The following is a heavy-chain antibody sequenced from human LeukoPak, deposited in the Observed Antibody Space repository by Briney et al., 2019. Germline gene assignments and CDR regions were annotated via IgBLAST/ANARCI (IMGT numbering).Heavy chain of an antibody. Sequence: GGSLRLSCAASGFTFSNYDMHWVRQAPGKGLEWVAVIWYDGSNKYYADSVKGRFTISRDNSKNTLYLQMNSLRAEDTAVYYCARDVIAVAAGYGMDVWGQGTTVTVSS. D-gene: IGHD6-19*01. V-gene: IGHV3-33*08. CDR2: IWYDGSNK. J-gene: IGHJ6*02. CDR3: ARDVIAVAAGYGMDV. CDR1: GFTFSNYD.